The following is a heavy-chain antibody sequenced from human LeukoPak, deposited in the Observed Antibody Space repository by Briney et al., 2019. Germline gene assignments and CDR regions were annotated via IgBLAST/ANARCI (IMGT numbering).Heavy chain of an antibody. V-gene: IGHV6-1*01. D-gene: IGHD1-26*01. CDR1: GDSVSSNSAT. Sequence: SQTLSLTCAISGDSVSSNSATWNWIRQSPSRGLEWLGRTYSRSKWYNEYAVSVRGRITINPDTSKNQFSLQLNSVTPEDTAVYYCARVGGHSGTYYDGFDIWGQGTMVTVSS. J-gene: IGHJ3*02. CDR2: TYSRSKWYN. CDR3: ARVGGHSGTYYDGFDI.